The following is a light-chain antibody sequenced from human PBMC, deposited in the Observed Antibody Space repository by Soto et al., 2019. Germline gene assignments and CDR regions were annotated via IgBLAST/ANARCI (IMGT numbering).Light chain of an antibody. J-gene: IGKJ5*01. V-gene: IGKV3D-20*02. CDR1: QTVRNNS. Sequence: VLTQSPGSPSLSPGEIATLSSRASQTVRNNSLAWYQQRPGQAHRLLIYDAYSRATGIQDRFSGGGSGTDFTLTIRSLEPEEFAVYYCQQRSNWPGTFGQGTRLEIK. CDR3: QQRSNWPGT. CDR2: DAY.